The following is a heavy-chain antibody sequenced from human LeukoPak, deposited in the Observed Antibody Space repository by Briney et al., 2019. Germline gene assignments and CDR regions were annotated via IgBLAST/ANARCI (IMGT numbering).Heavy chain of an antibody. V-gene: IGHV1-18*01. CDR3: ASHLVGTDILTGRGYYFDY. CDR2: ISAYNGNT. CDR1: GYTFTSYG. D-gene: IGHD3-9*01. J-gene: IGHJ4*02. Sequence: ASVKVSCKASGYTFTSYGISWVRQAPGQGLEWMGWISAYNGNTNYAQKLQGRVTMTTDTSTSTAYMELRSLRSDDTAVYYCASHLVGTDILTGRGYYFDYWGQGTLVTISS.